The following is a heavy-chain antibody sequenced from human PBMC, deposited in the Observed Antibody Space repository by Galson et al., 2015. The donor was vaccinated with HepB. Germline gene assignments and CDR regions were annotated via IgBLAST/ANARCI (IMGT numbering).Heavy chain of an antibody. CDR2: ISYDGSNK. V-gene: IGHV3-30*03. CDR3: ASHGGTIFGVVPNRDDAFDI. CDR1: GFTFSSYG. J-gene: IGHJ3*02. D-gene: IGHD3-3*01. Sequence: SLRLSCAASGFTFSSYGMHWVRQAPGKGLEWVAVISYDGSNKYYADSVKGRFTISRDNSKNTLYLQMNSLRAEDTAAYYCASHGGTIFGVVPNRDDAFDIWGQGTMVTVSS.